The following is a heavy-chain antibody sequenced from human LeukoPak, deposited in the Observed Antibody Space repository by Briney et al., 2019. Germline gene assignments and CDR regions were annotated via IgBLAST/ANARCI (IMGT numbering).Heavy chain of an antibody. J-gene: IGHJ4*02. D-gene: IGHD3-10*01. V-gene: IGHV3-21*01. CDR3: AREQDGSGSHDY. Sequence: GGSLRLSCAASGFTFSSYSMNWVRQAPGKGLEWVSSSSSSSSYIYYADSVKGRFTISRDNAKNSLYLQMNSLRAEDTAVYYCAREQDGSGSHDYWGQGTLVTVSS. CDR2: SSSSSSYI. CDR1: GFTFSSYS.